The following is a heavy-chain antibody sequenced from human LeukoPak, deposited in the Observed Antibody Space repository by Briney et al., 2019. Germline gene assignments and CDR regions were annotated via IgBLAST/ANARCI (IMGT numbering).Heavy chain of an antibody. Sequence: GGSLRLSCAASGFTFSSYAMSWVRQAPGKGLEWVSAISGSGGSTYYADSVKGRFTISRDNSKNTLYLQMNSLRAEDTAVYYCARDGAYGDYVLDYWGQGTLVTVSS. V-gene: IGHV3-23*01. CDR2: ISGSGGST. J-gene: IGHJ4*02. D-gene: IGHD4-17*01. CDR1: GFTFSSYA. CDR3: ARDGAYGDYVLDY.